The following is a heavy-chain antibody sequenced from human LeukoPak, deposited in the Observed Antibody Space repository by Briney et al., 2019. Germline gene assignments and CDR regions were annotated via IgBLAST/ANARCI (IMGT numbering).Heavy chain of an antibody. J-gene: IGHJ4*02. Sequence: PSETLSLTCTVSSASVSSYYWSWVRQPPGGGLEWIGYISNSGSPSYNPSFKSRVTFSADASKNHLSLKLNSVTPADTAVYFCARGGAGPLRDWGQGTLVTVSS. CDR2: ISNSGSP. V-gene: IGHV4-59*02. CDR3: ARGGAGPLRD. CDR1: SASVSSYY. D-gene: IGHD3-16*01.